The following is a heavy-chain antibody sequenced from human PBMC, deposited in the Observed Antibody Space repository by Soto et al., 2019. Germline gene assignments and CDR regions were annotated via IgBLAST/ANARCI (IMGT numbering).Heavy chain of an antibody. J-gene: IGHJ4*02. CDR2: MSSDGSST. CDR1: GFTFSTYW. V-gene: IGHV3-74*01. Sequence: EVQLVESGGDLVQPGGSPRLSCAASGFTFSTYWMHWVRQVPGKGPEWVSRMSSDGSSTAYADSVRGRFIISRDNAKNTLYLQMNSLRVDDTAVYYCARGTVRDHDFGDHWGLGTLVAVSS. CDR3: ARGTVRDHDFGDH. D-gene: IGHD4-17*01.